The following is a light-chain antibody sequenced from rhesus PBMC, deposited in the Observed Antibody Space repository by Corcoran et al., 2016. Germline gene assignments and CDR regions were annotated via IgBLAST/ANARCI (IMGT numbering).Light chain of an antibody. CDR1: QSFSSS. CDR3: QQFYSYPLT. V-gene: IGKV1-46*01. CDR2: SAS. Sequence: DIQMTQSPSSLSASVGDTVTITCRASQSFSSSLAWYQQKPGKAPKLLIYSASSLQSGVPSRFSGSKSGTYFTLTINSLQPEDIASYYCQQFYSYPLTFGGGTKVEIK. J-gene: IGKJ4*01.